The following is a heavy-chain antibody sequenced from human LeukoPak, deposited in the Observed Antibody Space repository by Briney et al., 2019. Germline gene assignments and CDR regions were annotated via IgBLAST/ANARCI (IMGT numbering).Heavy chain of an antibody. V-gene: IGHV4-59*08. D-gene: IGHD6-19*01. CDR3: ARHSGSGWYYFDY. CDR1: GGSISSYH. J-gene: IGHJ4*02. Sequence: SETLSLTCTVSGGSISSYHWSWIRQPPGKGLEWIGYIYYSGSTNYNPSLKSRVTISVDTSKNQFSLKLSSVTAADTAVHYCARHSGSGWYYFDYWGQGTLVTVSS. CDR2: IYYSGST.